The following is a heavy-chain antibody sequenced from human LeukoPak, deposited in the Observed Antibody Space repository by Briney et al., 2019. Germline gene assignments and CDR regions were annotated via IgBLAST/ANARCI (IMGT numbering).Heavy chain of an antibody. CDR2: ISSSSGNT. D-gene: IGHD1-14*01. J-gene: IGHJ4*02. CDR3: AKPAKTDYTDY. Sequence: GGSLRLSCAASGFTYSTYNMNWVRQAPGKGLEWVSAISSSSGNTYYADSVKGRFTISRDNSKNTLYLQMNSLRAEDTALYYCAKPAKTDYTDYWGQGTLVTVSS. V-gene: IGHV3-23*01. CDR1: GFTYSTYN.